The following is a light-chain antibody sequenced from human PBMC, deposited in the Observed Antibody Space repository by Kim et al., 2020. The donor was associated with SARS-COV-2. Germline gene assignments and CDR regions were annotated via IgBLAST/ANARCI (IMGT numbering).Light chain of an antibody. CDR1: QDISSY. V-gene: IGKV1-9*01. CDR2: ASS. J-gene: IGKJ5*01. CDR3: QQSSGYPIS. Sequence: ASVGDRVTITCRASQDISSYLAWYQQKPGKAPKLLIYASSTLQSGVPSRFSGSGSGTDFTLTISRLQAEDFATYYCQQSSGYPISFGQGIRLEIK.